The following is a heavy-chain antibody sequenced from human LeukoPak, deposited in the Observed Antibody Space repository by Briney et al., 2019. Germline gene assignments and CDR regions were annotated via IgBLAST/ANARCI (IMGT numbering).Heavy chain of an antibody. V-gene: IGHV1-69*02. Sequence: GASVKVSCKASGGTFSSYTISWVRQAPGQGLEWMGRIIPILGIANYAQKFQGRVTITADESTSTAYMELSSLRSEDTAVYYCARGASPEVYYFDYWGQGTLVTVSS. CDR3: ARGASPEVYYFDY. CDR2: IIPILGIA. CDR1: GGTFSSYT. J-gene: IGHJ4*02. D-gene: IGHD1-14*01.